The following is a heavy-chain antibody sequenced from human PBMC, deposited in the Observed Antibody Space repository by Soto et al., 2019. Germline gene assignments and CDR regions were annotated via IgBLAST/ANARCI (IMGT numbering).Heavy chain of an antibody. J-gene: IGHJ6*02. D-gene: IGHD6-6*01. CDR3: ARDAEYSSSSGYYYYGMDV. CDR2: IIPIFGTA. CDR1: GGTFSSYA. V-gene: IGHV1-69*13. Sequence: SVKVSCKASGGTFSSYAISWVRQAPGQGLEGMGGIIPIFGTANYAQKFQGRVTITADESTSTAYMELSSLRSEDTAVYYCARDAEYSSSSGYYYYGMDVWGQGTTVTVSS.